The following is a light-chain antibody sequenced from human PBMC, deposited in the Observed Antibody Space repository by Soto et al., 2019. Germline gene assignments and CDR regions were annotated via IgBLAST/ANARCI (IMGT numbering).Light chain of an antibody. CDR1: QSVSSN. CDR2: GAS. Sequence: EVVMTQSPDTMSVSPCERATLCRRASQSVSSNLAWYQQKPGQAPRLLIYGASTRATGIPDRFTGSGSGTEFTLTINSLRSEDSAVYYCQQFDKWPPSTFGQGTKVDIK. J-gene: IGKJ1*01. V-gene: IGKV3-15*01. CDR3: QQFDKWPPST.